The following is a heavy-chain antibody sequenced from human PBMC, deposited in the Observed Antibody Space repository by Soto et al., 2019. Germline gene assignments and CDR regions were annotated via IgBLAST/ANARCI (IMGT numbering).Heavy chain of an antibody. D-gene: IGHD6-6*01. J-gene: IGHJ6*02. CDR3: ASPPRYSSSPIFDYYYGMDV. Sequence: QVQLQQSGPGLVKPSETLSLTCTVSGGSITSYYWSWIRQPPGKGLEWIGYIYYSGSTNSNPSLKSRVTIALDTSKNQFSLRLTSVTAADTAVYYCASPPRYSSSPIFDYYYGMDVWGQGTTVTVSS. V-gene: IGHV4-59*01. CDR1: GGSITSYY. CDR2: IYYSGST.